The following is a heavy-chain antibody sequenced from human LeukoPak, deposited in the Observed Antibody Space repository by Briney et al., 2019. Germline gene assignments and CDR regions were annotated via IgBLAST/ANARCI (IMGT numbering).Heavy chain of an antibody. CDR2: ISSSSSYI. CDR1: GFTFSSYS. CDR3: ARGRHSSSWHD. D-gene: IGHD6-13*01. V-gene: IGHV3-21*01. Sequence: GGSLRLSCAASGFTFSSYSMNWVRQAPGKGLEWVSSISSSSSYIYYADSVRGRFTISRDNAKNSLYLQMNSPRAEDTAVYYCARGRHSSSWHDWGQGILVTVSS. J-gene: IGHJ4*02.